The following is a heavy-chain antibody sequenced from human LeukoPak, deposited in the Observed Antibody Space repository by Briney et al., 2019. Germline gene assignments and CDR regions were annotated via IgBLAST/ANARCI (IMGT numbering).Heavy chain of an antibody. D-gene: IGHD1-26*01. J-gene: IGHJ4*02. Sequence: EGSLRLSCAASGFTFSSYAMSWVRQAPGKGLEWVGRIKSKTDGGTTDYAAPVKGRFTISRDDSKNTLYLQMNSLKTEDTAVYYCTTVGIWDYYFDYWGQGTLVTVSS. CDR1: GFTFSSYA. CDR2: IKSKTDGGTT. V-gene: IGHV3-15*01. CDR3: TTVGIWDYYFDY.